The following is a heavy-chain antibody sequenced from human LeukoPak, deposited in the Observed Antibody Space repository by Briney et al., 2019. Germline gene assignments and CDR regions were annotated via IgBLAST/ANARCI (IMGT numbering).Heavy chain of an antibody. V-gene: IGHV4-4*02. CDR3: ARVSGYSYGYDY. Sequence: ASETLSLTCAVSGGSISSSNWWSWVRQPPGKGLEWIGEIYHSGSTNYNPSLKSRVTISVDKSKNQFSLKLSSVTAADTAVYYCARVSGYSYGYDYWGQGTLVTVSS. J-gene: IGHJ4*02. D-gene: IGHD5-18*01. CDR2: IYHSGST. CDR1: GGSISSSNW.